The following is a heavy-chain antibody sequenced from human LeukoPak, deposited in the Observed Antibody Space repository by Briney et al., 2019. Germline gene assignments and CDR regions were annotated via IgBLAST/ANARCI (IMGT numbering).Heavy chain of an antibody. D-gene: IGHD2-15*01. Sequence: ASVKVSCKASGYTFTSYDINWVRQATGQGLEWMGWMNPNSGNTGYAQKFQGRVTMTRDTSISTAYMELSRLRSDDTAVYYCARLGAAAYNYWGQGTLVTVSS. J-gene: IGHJ4*02. CDR1: GYTFTSYD. CDR3: ARLGAAAYNY. V-gene: IGHV1-8*02. CDR2: MNPNSGNT.